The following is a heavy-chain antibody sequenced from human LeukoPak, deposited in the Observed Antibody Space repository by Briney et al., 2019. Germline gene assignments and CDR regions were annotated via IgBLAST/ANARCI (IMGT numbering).Heavy chain of an antibody. J-gene: IGHJ6*02. D-gene: IGHD3-22*01. Sequence: SETLSLTCTVSGGSISSSSYYWGWIRQPPGKGLEWIGSIYYSGSTYYNPSLKSRVTISVDTSKNQFSLKLSSVTAADTAVYYCARDRDYYDKNYYYYYGMDVWGQGTTVTVSS. CDR1: GGSISSSSYY. CDR2: IYYSGST. CDR3: ARDRDYYDKNYYYYYGMDV. V-gene: IGHV4-39*07.